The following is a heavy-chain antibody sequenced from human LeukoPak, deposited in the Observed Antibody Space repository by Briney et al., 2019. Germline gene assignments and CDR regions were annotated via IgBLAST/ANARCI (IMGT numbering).Heavy chain of an antibody. Sequence: SETLSLTCAVSGGSISSGGYSWSWIRQHPGKGLEWIGYIYCSGSTYYNPSLKSRVTISVDTSKNQFSLKLSSVTAADTAVYYCARDRHYDILTGYPGAFDIWGQGTMVTVSS. CDR3: ARDRHYDILTGYPGAFDI. D-gene: IGHD3-9*01. J-gene: IGHJ3*02. CDR2: IYCSGST. CDR1: GGSISSGGYS. V-gene: IGHV4-31*11.